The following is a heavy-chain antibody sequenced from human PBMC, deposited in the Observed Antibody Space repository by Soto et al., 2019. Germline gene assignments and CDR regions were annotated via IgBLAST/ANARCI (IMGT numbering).Heavy chain of an antibody. D-gene: IGHD5-18*01. V-gene: IGHV1-69*06. CDR2: IIPIFGTA. J-gene: IGHJ5*02. CDR3: ARKIYSTLRNNWFDP. CDR1: GGTFSSYA. Sequence: ASVKVSCKASGGTFSSYAISWVRQAPGQGLEWMGGIIPIFGTANYAQKFQGRVTITGDKSTSTAYMELSSLRSEDTAVYYCARKIYSTLRNNWFDPWGQGTPVTVSS.